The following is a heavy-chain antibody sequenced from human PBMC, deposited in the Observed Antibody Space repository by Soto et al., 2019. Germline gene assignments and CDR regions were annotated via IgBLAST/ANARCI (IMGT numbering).Heavy chain of an antibody. CDR2: INAGNWNT. CDR3: AKALGYCISTSCYRYHYYYGMDV. V-gene: IGHV1-3*01. D-gene: IGHD2-2*02. Sequence: VSCKASGYTFSNFAMHWVRQAPGQRLEWMGWINAGNWNTKYSQKFQGRVTITRDTSASTAYMELSSLRSEDTAVYYCAKALGYCISTSCYRYHYYYGMDVWGQGTTVTVSS. J-gene: IGHJ6*02. CDR1: GYTFSNFA.